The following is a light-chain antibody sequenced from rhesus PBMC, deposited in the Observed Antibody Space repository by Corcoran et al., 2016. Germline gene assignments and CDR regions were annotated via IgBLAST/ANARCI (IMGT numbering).Light chain of an antibody. Sequence: DIQMTQSPSSLSASVGDRVTITCRASQGISTSLNWYQQKPGKAPKRLIYTTTSLEGGVPSRLSGSGTGTDFTLTISSLQPEDFATYYCLQYNSDPWTFGQGTKVDIK. J-gene: IGKJ1*01. CDR2: TTT. CDR3: LQYNSDPWT. CDR1: QGISTS. V-gene: IGKV1-43*02.